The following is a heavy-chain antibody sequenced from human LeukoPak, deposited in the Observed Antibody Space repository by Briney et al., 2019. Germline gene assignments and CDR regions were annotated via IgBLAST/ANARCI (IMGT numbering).Heavy chain of an antibody. J-gene: IGHJ4*02. D-gene: IGHD3-10*01. CDR2: IWYDGSNK. CDR3: ARDGAETGGDY. Sequence: GGSLRLSCAASGFTFSSYGMHWVRQAPGKGLEWVAVIWYDGSNKYYADSVKGRFTISRDNSKNTLYLQMNSLRAEDTAVYYCARDGAETGGDYWGQGTLVTVSS. V-gene: IGHV3-33*01. CDR1: GFTFSSYG.